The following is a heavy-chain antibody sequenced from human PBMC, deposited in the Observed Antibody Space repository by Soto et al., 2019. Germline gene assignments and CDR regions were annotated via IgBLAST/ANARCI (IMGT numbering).Heavy chain of an antibody. Sequence: SETLSLTCTVSGGSISSYYWSWIRQPPGKGLEWIGYIYYSGSTNYNPSLKSRVTISVDTSKNQFSLKLSSVTAADTAVYYCARGPPYYYDSSGPHNWFDPWGQGTLVTVLL. J-gene: IGHJ5*02. CDR1: GGSISSYY. V-gene: IGHV4-59*01. CDR2: IYYSGST. CDR3: ARGPPYYYDSSGPHNWFDP. D-gene: IGHD3-22*01.